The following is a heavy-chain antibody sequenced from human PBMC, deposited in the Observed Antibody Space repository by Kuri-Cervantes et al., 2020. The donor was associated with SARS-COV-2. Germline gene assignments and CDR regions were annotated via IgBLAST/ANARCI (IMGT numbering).Heavy chain of an antibody. CDR3: ARRPRNYSNAGFDY. CDR2: IYYSGST. D-gene: IGHD4-11*01. CDR1: GGSISSYY. Sequence: SETLSLTCTVSGGSISSYYWSWIRQPPGKGLEWIGYIYYSGSTNYNPSLKSRVTISVGTSKNQFSLKLSSVTAADTAVYYCARRPRNYSNAGFDYWGQGTLVTVSS. J-gene: IGHJ4*02. V-gene: IGHV4-59*12.